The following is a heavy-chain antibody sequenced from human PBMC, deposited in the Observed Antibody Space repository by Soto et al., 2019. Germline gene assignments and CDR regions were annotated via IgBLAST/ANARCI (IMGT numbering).Heavy chain of an antibody. CDR1: GNSFTSYW. Sequence: XESLKVSCKCSGNSFTSYWIGLVRQMPGKGLEWMGIIYPGDSDTRYSPSFQGQVTISADKSISTAYLQWSSLKASDTAMYYCARRLNYGDYDYYYGMDVCGQGTTVTVPS. CDR2: IYPGDSDT. J-gene: IGHJ6*02. D-gene: IGHD4-17*01. V-gene: IGHV5-51*01. CDR3: ARRLNYGDYDYYYGMDV.